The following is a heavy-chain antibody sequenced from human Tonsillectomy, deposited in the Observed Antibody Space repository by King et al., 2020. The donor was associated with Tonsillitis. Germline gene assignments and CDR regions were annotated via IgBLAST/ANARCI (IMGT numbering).Heavy chain of an antibody. D-gene: IGHD5-18*01. V-gene: IGHV5-10-1*03. CDR2: IDPSDSYT. Sequence: VQLVESGAEVKKPGESLRISCKGSGYSFTSFWISWVRQMPGKGLEWMGRIDPSDSYTDYSPSFQGHVTISTDKSISTAYLQLSSLKASDTAMYYCAGLDTAMIMGSDDDDWGQGTLVTVSS. CDR1: GYSFTSFW. J-gene: IGHJ4*02. CDR3: AGLDTAMIMGSDDDD.